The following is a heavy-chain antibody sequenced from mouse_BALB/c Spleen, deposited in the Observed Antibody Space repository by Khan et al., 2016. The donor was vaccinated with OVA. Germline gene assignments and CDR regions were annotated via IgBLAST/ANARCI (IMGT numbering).Heavy chain of an antibody. CDR1: GYIFTDSY. CDR3: ARRNYFGYTFAY. J-gene: IGHJ3*01. V-gene: IGHV1-77*01. Sequence: QVQLKESGAELARPGASVKVSCKASGYIFTDSYINWVKQRTGQGLEWIGEISPGSDDTYYNEKFKGKATLTADKSSSTAYMQRSSLTSEDSAVYFCARRNYFGYTFAYWGQGTLVTVSA. D-gene: IGHD1-2*01. CDR2: ISPGSDDT.